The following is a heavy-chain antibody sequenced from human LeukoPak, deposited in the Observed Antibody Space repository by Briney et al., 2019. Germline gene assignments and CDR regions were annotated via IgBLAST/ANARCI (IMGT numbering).Heavy chain of an antibody. D-gene: IGHD4-17*01. J-gene: IGHJ4*02. Sequence: GGSLRLSCAGSGITFSGYWVHWVRQAPGKGLVWVSRILSDGSSTYYADSVKGRFTISRDDAKNILYLQMNSLRVEDTAVYYCARQKDYGFDNWGQGTLVTVSS. CDR1: GITFSGYW. V-gene: IGHV3-74*01. CDR3: ARQKDYGFDN. CDR2: ILSDGSST.